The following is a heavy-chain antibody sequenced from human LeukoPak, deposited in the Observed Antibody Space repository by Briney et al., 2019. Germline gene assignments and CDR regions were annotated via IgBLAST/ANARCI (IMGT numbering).Heavy chain of an antibody. V-gene: IGHV3-23*01. J-gene: IGHJ4*02. Sequence: GSLRLSCAASGFTFSDYALGWVRQAPGRGLEWVATLSGSGAGTYYSDSVQGGFTISRDNSKRTLFLQMNSLRAEDTAFYYCAKAELGVDTFFDYWGQGTLVTVSS. D-gene: IGHD3-3*01. CDR1: GFTFSDYA. CDR3: AKAELGVDTFFDY. CDR2: LSGSGAGT.